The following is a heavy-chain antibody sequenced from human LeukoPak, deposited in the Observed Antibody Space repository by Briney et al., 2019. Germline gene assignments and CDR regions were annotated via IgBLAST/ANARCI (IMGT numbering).Heavy chain of an antibody. CDR2: ISTNGEYT. J-gene: IGHJ4*02. V-gene: IGHV3-64D*06. CDR3: VKGDWSSSRGDH. CDR1: GFTFSSYA. D-gene: IGHD2-2*01. Sequence: PGRSLRLACSASGFTFSSYAIHWVRQAPGKGLEYVSVISTNGEYTYYADSVKGRFTISRDNSKNTLYLQMSSLRPEDTAVYYCVKGDWSSSRGDHWGQGTLVTVSS.